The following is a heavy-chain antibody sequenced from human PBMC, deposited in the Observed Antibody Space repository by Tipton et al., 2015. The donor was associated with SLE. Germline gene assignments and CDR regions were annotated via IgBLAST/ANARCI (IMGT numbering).Heavy chain of an antibody. J-gene: IGHJ3*01. D-gene: IGHD3-22*01. CDR1: GYTFTSYD. Sequence: QVQLVQSGAEVKKPGASVKVSCKASGYTFTSYDINWVRQATGQGLEWMGWMDPRSDNTAYAQKFQGRVTMTKNISTNTAYLELSSLRSEDTAVYYCARDDISGDDGFDLWGQGTMVTVSS. CDR3: ARDDISGDDGFDL. CDR2: MDPRSDNT. V-gene: IGHV1-8*01.